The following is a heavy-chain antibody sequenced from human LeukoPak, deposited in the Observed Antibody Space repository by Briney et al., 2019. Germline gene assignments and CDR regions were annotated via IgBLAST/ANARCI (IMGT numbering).Heavy chain of an antibody. Sequence: GGSLRLSCAASGFTFSDQYMDWVRQAPGKGLEWVAVISYDGSDKYYADSVKGRFTISRDNSKNTLFLQMNSLRAEDSAVYYCARDQQHLALDYWGQGTLVTVSS. CDR3: ARDQQHLALDY. D-gene: IGHD6-13*01. V-gene: IGHV3-30*03. CDR2: ISYDGSDK. J-gene: IGHJ4*02. CDR1: GFTFSDQY.